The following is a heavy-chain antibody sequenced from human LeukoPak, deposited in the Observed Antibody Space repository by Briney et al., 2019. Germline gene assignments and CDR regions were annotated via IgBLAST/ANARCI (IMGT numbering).Heavy chain of an antibody. CDR3: VKPARGSGIQYGLDS. Sequence: PGGSLRLSCAASGFTFSDYSMSWIRQAPGKGLEYVAAITINIDRTFYADSVNGRFTISRDNSRNTLYLQMSSLRPEDTALYYCVKPARGSGIQYGLDSWGQGTLVTASS. CDR2: ITINIDRT. CDR1: GFTFSDYS. V-gene: IGHV3-64D*06. D-gene: IGHD3-10*01. J-gene: IGHJ4*02.